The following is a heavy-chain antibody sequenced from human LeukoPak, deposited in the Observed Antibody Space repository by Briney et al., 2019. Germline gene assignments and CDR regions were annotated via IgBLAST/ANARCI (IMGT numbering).Heavy chain of an antibody. V-gene: IGHV4-4*09. J-gene: IGHJ6*03. CDR2: IYTSGST. CDR3: ARSDYYYYYYMDV. Sequence: PSETLSLTCTVSGGSISSYYWSWIRQPPGKGLEWIGYIYTSGSTNYNPSLKSRVTISVDTSKNQFSLKLSSVTAADTAVYYCARSDYYYYYYMDVWGKGTTVTVSS. CDR1: GGSISSYY.